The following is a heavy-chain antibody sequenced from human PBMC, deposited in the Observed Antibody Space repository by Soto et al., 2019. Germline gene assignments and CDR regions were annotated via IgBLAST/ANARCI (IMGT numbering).Heavy chain of an antibody. CDR1: GFTFSSYA. CDR2: ISYDGSNK. J-gene: IGHJ4*02. V-gene: IGHV3-30-3*01. D-gene: IGHD3-22*01. Sequence: LRLSCAASGFTFSSYAMHWVRQAPGKGLEWVAVISYDGSNKYYADSVKGRFTISRDNSKNTLYLQMNSLRAEDTAVYYCARGGITMIVVAPGDYWGQGTLVTVSA. CDR3: ARGGITMIVVAPGDY.